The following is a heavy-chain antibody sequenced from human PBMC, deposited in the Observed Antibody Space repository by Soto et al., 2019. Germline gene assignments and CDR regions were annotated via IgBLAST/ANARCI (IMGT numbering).Heavy chain of an antibody. J-gene: IGHJ4*02. V-gene: IGHV4-31*11. CDR3: ARGYDYDSGGYLFDY. Sequence: PSETLSLTCAVHGGSFSGYYWTWIRQHPGKGPEWIGHIYYSGSTYYNPSLKSRVTISLDMSKNQFSLKLTSVSAADTAVYYCARGYDYDSGGYLFDYWGQGTLVTVSS. CDR1: GGSFSGYY. CDR2: IYYSGST. D-gene: IGHD3-22*01.